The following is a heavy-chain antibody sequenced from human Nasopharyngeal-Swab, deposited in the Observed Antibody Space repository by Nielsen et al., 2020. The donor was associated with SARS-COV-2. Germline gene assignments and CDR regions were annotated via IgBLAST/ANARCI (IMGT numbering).Heavy chain of an antibody. V-gene: IGHV4-59*12. D-gene: IGHD3-10*01. J-gene: IGHJ3*02. CDR2: IYYSGST. Sequence: PGRGLEWIGYIYYSGSTNYNPSLKSRVSISEDTSKNQFSLKLSSETAADTAVYYSARVNNPFLCFGDLPHPHDAFDIWGQGTMVTVSS. CDR3: ARVNNPFLCFGDLPHPHDAFDI.